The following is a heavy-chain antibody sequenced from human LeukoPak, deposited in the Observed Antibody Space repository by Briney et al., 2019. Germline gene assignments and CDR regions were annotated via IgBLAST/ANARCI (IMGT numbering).Heavy chain of an antibody. CDR1: GFTFSSYG. CDR2: ISYDGSNK. CDR3: AKDYYGSGAHDY. Sequence: GGSLRLSSAASGFTFSSYGIHWVRQAPGKGLEWVAVISYDGSNKYYADSVKGRFTISRDNSKNTLYLQMNSLRAEDTAVYYCAKDYYGSGAHDYWGQGTLVTVSS. J-gene: IGHJ4*02. D-gene: IGHD3-10*01. V-gene: IGHV3-30*18.